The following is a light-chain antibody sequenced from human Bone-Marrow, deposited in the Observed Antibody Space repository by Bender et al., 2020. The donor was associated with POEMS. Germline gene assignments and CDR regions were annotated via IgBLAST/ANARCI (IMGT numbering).Light chain of an antibody. CDR1: SSDVGAYNF. CDR3: ATLEGNLSGYWV. Sequence: QSALTQPPSASGSPGQAVTVSCTGTSSDVGAYNFVSWYQQHPGKAPKLIIFDVTKRPSGVPDRFSGSKSGTSASLAISGLRSEDEADYYCATLEGNLSGYWVFGGGTKLTVL. V-gene: IGLV2-8*01. CDR2: DVT. J-gene: IGLJ3*02.